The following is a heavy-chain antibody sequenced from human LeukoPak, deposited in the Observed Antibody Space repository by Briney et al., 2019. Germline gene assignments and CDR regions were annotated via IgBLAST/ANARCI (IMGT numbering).Heavy chain of an antibody. CDR3: ARAQRRLLEWFTPNPPRNYYYYYMDV. CDR2: TSSSDPGT. CDR1: GFPLSSYA. V-gene: IGHV3-21*01. D-gene: IGHD3-3*01. Sequence: GGSLRLSCAASGFPLSSYAMSWVRQASGKGLEWVSATSSSDPGTYYADSVKGRFTISRDNAKNSLYLQMNSLRAEDTAVYYCARAQRRLLEWFTPNPPRNYYYYYMDVWGKGTTVTVSS. J-gene: IGHJ6*03.